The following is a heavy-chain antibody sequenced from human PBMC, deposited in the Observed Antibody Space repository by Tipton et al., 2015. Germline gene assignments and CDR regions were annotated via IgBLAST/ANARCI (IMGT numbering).Heavy chain of an antibody. Sequence: LRLSCTDSGGSITNGRYDWSWIRQDPGKGLEWIGNIFHSGITNYNPSLKSRLSISVDTSQNHLYLNLSSVTVADTAVYYCARTCSSTSLFVYWYFDLWGRGTLVTVSS. V-gene: IGHV4-31*02. CDR1: GGSITNGRYD. J-gene: IGHJ2*01. D-gene: IGHD2-2*01. CDR3: ARTCSSTSLFVYWYFDL. CDR2: IFHSGIT.